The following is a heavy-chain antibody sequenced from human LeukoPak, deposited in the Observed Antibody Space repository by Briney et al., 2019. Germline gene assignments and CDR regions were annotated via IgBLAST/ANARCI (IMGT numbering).Heavy chain of an antibody. V-gene: IGHV1-2*02. CDR3: ACTDWAFDY. CDR1: GFTFTGYY. Sequence: GGSLRLSCAASGFTFTGYYMHWVRQAPGQGLEWMGWINPNSGGTNYAQKFQGRVTMTRDTSISTAYMELNRLRSDDTAVYYCACTDWAFDYWGQGTLVTVSS. J-gene: IGHJ4*02. CDR2: INPNSGGT. D-gene: IGHD2-21*01.